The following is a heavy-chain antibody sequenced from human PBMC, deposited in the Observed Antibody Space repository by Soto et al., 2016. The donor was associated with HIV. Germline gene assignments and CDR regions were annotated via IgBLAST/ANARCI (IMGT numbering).Heavy chain of an antibody. CDR2: INSDGSST. J-gene: IGHJ6*02. CDR3: ARGSYYYYYGMDV. Sequence: EVQLVESGGGLVQPGGSLRLSCAASGFTFSSYWMHWVRQAPGKGLVWVSRINSDGSSTSYADSVKGRFTISRDNAKNTLYLQMNSLRAEDTAVYYCARGSYYYYYGMDVWGQGTTGHRLL. CDR1: GFTFSSYW. V-gene: IGHV3-74*01.